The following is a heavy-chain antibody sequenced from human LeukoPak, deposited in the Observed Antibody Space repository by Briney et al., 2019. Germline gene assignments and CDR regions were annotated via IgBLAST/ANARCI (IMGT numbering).Heavy chain of an antibody. Sequence: VASVKVSCKTSGYTFADYFIHWVRQAPGQGLEWMGRINANSGGTEYQQKFQGRVTMTRDTSISTAYVEVNWLISDDTAIYYCARDVSSTPNWGFDYWGQGTLVTVSS. CDR1: GYTFADYF. CDR2: INANSGGT. V-gene: IGHV1-2*06. D-gene: IGHD7-27*01. CDR3: ARDVSSTPNWGFDY. J-gene: IGHJ4*02.